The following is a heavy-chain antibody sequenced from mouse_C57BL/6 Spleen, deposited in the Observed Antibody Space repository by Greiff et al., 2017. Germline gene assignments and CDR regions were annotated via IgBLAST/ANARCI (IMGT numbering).Heavy chain of an antibody. CDR3: ARAYYDYDGAYYLDY. J-gene: IGHJ2*01. CDR2: ISYDGSN. CDR1: GYSITSGYY. V-gene: IGHV3-6*01. Sequence: DVKLEESGPGLVKPSQSLSLTCSVTGYSITSGYYWNWIRQFPGNNLEWMGYISYDGSNNYNPSLKNRISITRDTSKNQFFLKLNSVTTEDTATYYCARAYYDYDGAYYLDYWGQGTTLTVSS. D-gene: IGHD2-4*01.